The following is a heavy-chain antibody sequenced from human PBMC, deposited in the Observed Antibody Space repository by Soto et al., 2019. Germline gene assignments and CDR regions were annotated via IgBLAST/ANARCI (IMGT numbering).Heavy chain of an antibody. V-gene: IGHV4-59*06. J-gene: IGHJ4*02. CDR2: IYYSGST. D-gene: IGHD3-22*01. CDR3: ARDSSGYSYLGY. Sequence: VQLVESGGGLVQPGGSLRLSCAASGFTFSSYWMSWVRQAPGKGLEWIGYIYYSGSTYYNPSLKSRVTISVDTSKNQFSLKLSSVTAADTAVYYCARDSSGYSYLGYWGQGTLVTVSS. CDR1: GFTFSSYW.